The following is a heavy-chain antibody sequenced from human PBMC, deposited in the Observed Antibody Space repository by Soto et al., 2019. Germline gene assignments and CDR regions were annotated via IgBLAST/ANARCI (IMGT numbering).Heavy chain of an antibody. D-gene: IGHD3-3*01. J-gene: IGHJ4*02. V-gene: IGHV5-51*01. CDR1: GYSFTSYW. Sequence: PGESLKISCKGSGYSFTSYWIGWVRQMPGKGLEWMGIIYPGDSDTRYSPSFQGQVTISRDNSKNTLYLQMNSLRAEDTAVYYCARALGEWLYISFDYWGQGTLVTVSS. CDR2: IYPGDSDT. CDR3: ARALGEWLYISFDY.